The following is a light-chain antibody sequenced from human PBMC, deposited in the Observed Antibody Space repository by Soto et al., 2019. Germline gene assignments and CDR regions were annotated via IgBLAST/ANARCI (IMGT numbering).Light chain of an antibody. Sequence: QSALTQPRSVSGSPGQSVTISCTGTRSDDGGYNYVSWDQQHPGKAPQLMIYAVSKRPSGVPDRFSGSKSGNTASLTISGLQAEDEADYYCCSYAGSYPVGFGGGTKRTGL. CDR2: AVS. V-gene: IGLV2-11*01. CDR1: RSDDGGYNY. J-gene: IGLJ2*01. CDR3: CSYAGSYPVG.